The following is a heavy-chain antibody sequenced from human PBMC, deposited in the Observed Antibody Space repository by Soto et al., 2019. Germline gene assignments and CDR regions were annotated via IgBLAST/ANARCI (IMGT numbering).Heavy chain of an antibody. V-gene: IGHV1-69*01. J-gene: IGHJ5*02. CDR1: GGTFSSYA. CDR2: IIPIFGTA. Sequence: QVQLVQSGAEVKKPGSSVKVSCKASGGTFSSYAISWVRQAPGQGLEWMGGIIPIFGTANYAQKFQGRVTINADESTSTAYMELSSLISEETAVYYCARGEGAAALPYNWFDPWGKGTLVTVSS. D-gene: IGHD6-13*01. CDR3: ARGEGAAALPYNWFDP.